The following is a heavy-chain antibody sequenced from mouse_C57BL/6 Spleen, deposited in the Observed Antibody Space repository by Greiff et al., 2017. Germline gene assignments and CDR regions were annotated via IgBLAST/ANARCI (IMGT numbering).Heavy chain of an antibody. D-gene: IGHD1-1*01. J-gene: IGHJ2*01. Sequence: VQLQQPGAELVKPGASVKMSCKASGYTFTSYWITWVKQRPGQGLEWIGDIYPGSGSTNYNEKFKSKATLTVDTSSSTAYMQLSSLTSEDSAVYYCAMNFYDYGSSPYYFDYWGQGTTLTVSS. V-gene: IGHV1-55*01. CDR3: AMNFYDYGSSPYYFDY. CDR2: IYPGSGST. CDR1: GYTFTSYW.